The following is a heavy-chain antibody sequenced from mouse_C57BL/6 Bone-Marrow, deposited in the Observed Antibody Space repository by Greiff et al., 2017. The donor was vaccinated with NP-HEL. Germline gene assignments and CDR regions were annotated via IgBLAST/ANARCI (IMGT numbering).Heavy chain of an antibody. CDR1: GYSFTDYN. J-gene: IGHJ1*03. Sequence: EVQLQQSGPELVKPGASVKISCTASGYSFTDYNMNWVKQSNGQSLEWIGVINPNYGTTSYNQKFKGKATLTVDQSSSTAYMQLNSLTSEDSAVYYCASPLYPNWYFDVWGTGTTVTVSS. CDR3: ASPLYPNWYFDV. V-gene: IGHV1-39*01. CDR2: INPNYGTT.